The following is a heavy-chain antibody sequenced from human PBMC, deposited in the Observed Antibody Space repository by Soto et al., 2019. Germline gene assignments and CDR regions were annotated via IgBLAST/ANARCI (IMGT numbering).Heavy chain of an antibody. J-gene: IGHJ5*02. CDR2: IIPIFGPA. CDR1: GGTFSSYA. D-gene: IGHD4-17*01. Sequence: QVQLVQSGAEVKKPGSSVKVSCKASGGTFSSYAISWVRQAPGQGLEWMGGIIPIFGPANYAQKFQGRVTITADESTSTAYMELSSLRSEDKAVYYCARESGHYRPLGTWFDPWGQGPLVTVSS. V-gene: IGHV1-69*01. CDR3: ARESGHYRPLGTWFDP.